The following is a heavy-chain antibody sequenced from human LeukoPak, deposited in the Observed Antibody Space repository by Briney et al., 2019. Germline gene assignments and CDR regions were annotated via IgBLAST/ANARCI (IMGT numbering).Heavy chain of an antibody. D-gene: IGHD3-10*01. CDR3: ARALMVRGVIIYYYYGMDV. Sequence: ASVKVSCKASGYTFTSYDINWVRQATGQGLEWMGWMKPNSGNTGYAQKFQGRVTMTRNTSISTAYMELSSLRSEDTAVYYCARALMVRGVIIYYYYGMDVWGQGTTVTVSS. J-gene: IGHJ6*02. V-gene: IGHV1-8*01. CDR2: MKPNSGNT. CDR1: GYTFTSYD.